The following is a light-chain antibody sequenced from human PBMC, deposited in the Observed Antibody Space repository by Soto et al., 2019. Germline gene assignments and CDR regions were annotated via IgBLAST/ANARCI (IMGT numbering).Light chain of an antibody. V-gene: IGKV3-11*01. CDR3: QQYGNSPIT. J-gene: IGKJ5*01. CDR1: QSIGLA. CDR2: DAS. Sequence: EIVLTQAPATLSLSPGERATLSCRASQSIGLAIAWYQHKPGQAPRLLIFDASQRATGIPARFRGSGSGTEFTLTVSRLEPEDFALYYCQQYGNSPITFGQGTRLEIK.